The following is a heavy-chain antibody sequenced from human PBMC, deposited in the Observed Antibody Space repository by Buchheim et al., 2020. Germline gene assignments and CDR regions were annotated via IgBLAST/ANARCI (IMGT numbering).Heavy chain of an antibody. CDR2: IYYSGDT. CDR3: ARGNSYGIDS. CDR1: GGSISSGDYY. J-gene: IGHJ4*02. Sequence: QVQLQESGPGLVKPSQTLSLTCTVPGGSISSGDYYWSWIRQPPGKGLEWIGYIYYSGDTYYNPSLKSRLTMSGDRSKEQLALKLSSVTAADTAVYYCARGNSYGIDSWGQGTL. V-gene: IGHV4-30-4*01. D-gene: IGHD5-18*01.